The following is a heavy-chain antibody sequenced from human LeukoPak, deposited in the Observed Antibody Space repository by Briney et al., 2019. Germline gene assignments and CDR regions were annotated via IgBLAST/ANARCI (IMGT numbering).Heavy chain of an antibody. J-gene: IGHJ4*02. D-gene: IGHD3-22*01. CDR3: VRQYSYDSSGYYPWDY. V-gene: IGHV3-74*01. Sequence: AGGSLRLSCAASGFTFSSYWMQSVRQASRKGLVWVSRINSDGSSTTYADSVKGRFTISRDNAKNTLYLQMNSLRAEDTAMYYCVRQYSYDSSGYYPWDYWGQGTLVTVSS. CDR2: INSDGSST. CDR1: GFTFSSYW.